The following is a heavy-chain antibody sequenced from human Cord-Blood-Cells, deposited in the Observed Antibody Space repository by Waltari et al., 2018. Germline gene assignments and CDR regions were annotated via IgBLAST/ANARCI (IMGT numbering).Heavy chain of an antibody. CDR1: GGSISSSSYY. Sequence: QLQLQESGPGLVKPSETLSLTCTASGGSISSSSYYWGWIRQPPGKGLEWIGSIYYSGSTYYNPSLKSRVTISVDTSKNQFSLKLSSVTAADTAVYYCARPHSSSDAFDIWGQGTMVTVSS. CDR2: IYYSGST. J-gene: IGHJ3*02. V-gene: IGHV4-39*01. D-gene: IGHD6-6*01. CDR3: ARPHSSSDAFDI.